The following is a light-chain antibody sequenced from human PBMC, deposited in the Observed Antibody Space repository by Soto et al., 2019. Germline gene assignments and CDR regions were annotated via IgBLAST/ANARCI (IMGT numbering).Light chain of an antibody. CDR1: QGISSW. J-gene: IGKJ1*01. V-gene: IGKV1D-16*01. CDR2: AAS. Sequence: DIQRTQSTSSVSASVGDRFTITCLASQGISSWLAWYQQKPGKASNLLIYAASSLHSGVPSRFSGSGSGTDFTLTISSLQPDDFATYYCQHYNSYSEAVGQGTQVEI. CDR3: QHYNSYSEA.